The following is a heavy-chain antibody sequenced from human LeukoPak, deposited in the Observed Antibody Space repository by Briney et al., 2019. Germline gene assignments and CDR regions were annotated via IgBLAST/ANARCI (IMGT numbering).Heavy chain of an antibody. Sequence: PGGSLRLSCGASGFTFSSYWMHWVRQAPGKGLVWISRINSDGSTTSYADSVKGRFTISRDNAKNTLYLRMNSLRAEDTAVYYCARGNYYGQDYWGQGTLVTVSS. J-gene: IGHJ4*02. CDR1: GFTFSSYW. D-gene: IGHD3-10*01. CDR2: INSDGSTT. CDR3: ARGNYYGQDY. V-gene: IGHV3-74*01.